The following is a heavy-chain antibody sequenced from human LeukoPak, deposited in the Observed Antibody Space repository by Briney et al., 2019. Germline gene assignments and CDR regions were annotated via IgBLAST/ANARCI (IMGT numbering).Heavy chain of an antibody. V-gene: IGHV4-31*03. J-gene: IGHJ4*02. CDR1: GGSISSGGYY. CDR3: ARGSESDPVYFDY. CDR2: IYNSGSA. D-gene: IGHD3-3*01. Sequence: SQTLSLTCTVSGGSISSGGYYWSWIRQHPGKGLEWIVYIYNSGSADFNPSLKSRGTISVDTSKNQFSLKLSSMTAADTAVYYCARGSESDPVYFDYWGQGTLVTVSS.